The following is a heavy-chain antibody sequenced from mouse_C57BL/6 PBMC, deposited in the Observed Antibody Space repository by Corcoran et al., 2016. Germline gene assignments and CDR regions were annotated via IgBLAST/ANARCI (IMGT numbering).Heavy chain of an antibody. CDR2: INPNNGGT. CDR3: ARHLPDYYAMDY. Sequence: EVQLQQSGPELVKPGASVKIPCKASGYTFTDYNMAWVKQSHGKSLEWIGDINPNNGGTIYNQKFKGKATLTVDKSSSTAYMELRSLTSEDTAVYYCARHLPDYYAMDYWGQGTSVTVSS. CDR1: GYTFTDYN. V-gene: IGHV1-18*01. J-gene: IGHJ4*01.